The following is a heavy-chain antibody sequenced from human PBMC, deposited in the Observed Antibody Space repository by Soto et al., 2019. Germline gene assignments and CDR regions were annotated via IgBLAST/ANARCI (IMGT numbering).Heavy chain of an antibody. Sequence: ASVKVSCKVSGYTLAELSMHWVRQAPGKGLEWMGGFDPEDGETIYAQKFQGRVTMTEGTSTDTAYMELSSLRSEDTAVYYCALLTTVTTFYYWGQGTLVTVSS. CDR2: FDPEDGET. CDR1: GYTLAELS. J-gene: IGHJ4*02. D-gene: IGHD4-17*01. CDR3: ALLTTVTTFYY. V-gene: IGHV1-24*01.